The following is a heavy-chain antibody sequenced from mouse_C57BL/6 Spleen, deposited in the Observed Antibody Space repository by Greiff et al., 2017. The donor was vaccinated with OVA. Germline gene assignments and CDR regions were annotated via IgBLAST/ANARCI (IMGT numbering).Heavy chain of an antibody. J-gene: IGHJ1*03. Sequence: QVQLQQSGPELVKPGASVKISCKASGYAFSSSWMNWVKQRPGKGLEWIGRIYPGDGDTNYNGKFKGKATLTADKSSSTAYMQLSSLTSEDSAVYVCARGGYGSSYWYFDVWGTGTTVTVSS. CDR3: ARGGYGSSYWYFDV. D-gene: IGHD1-1*01. CDR2: IYPGDGDT. V-gene: IGHV1-82*01. CDR1: GYAFSSSW.